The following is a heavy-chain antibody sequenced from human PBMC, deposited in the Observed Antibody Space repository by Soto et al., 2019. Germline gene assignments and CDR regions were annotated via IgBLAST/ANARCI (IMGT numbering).Heavy chain of an antibody. J-gene: IGHJ4*02. CDR1: GYTFSSFH. D-gene: IGHD1-26*01. V-gene: IGHV1-8*01. Sequence: ASVKVSCKASGYTFSSFHINWVRQASGQGLEWMGWMNPNNGDTDYAQNFQARVTMTRDTSTSTAYMELTSLTFEDTAIYFCARGIDEGVDYWGQGTLVTVSS. CDR3: ARGIDEGVDY. CDR2: MNPNNGDT.